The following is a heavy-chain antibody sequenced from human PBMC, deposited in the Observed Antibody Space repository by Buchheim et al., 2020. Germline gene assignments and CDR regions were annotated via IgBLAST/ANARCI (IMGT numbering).Heavy chain of an antibody. Sequence: QVQLLESGPGLVKPSETLSLTCSVSGGSVNYYYWSWIRQAAGKGLEWIGRVYTTGTTDYNPSLKSRVTMSVDTSNTQVSLGLNSVTAADTAVYYCARGIRVVVPGERAFDYWGQGTL. CDR1: GGSVNYYY. V-gene: IGHV4-4*07. CDR3: ARGIRVVVPGERAFDY. CDR2: VYTTGTT. D-gene: IGHD7-27*01. J-gene: IGHJ4*02.